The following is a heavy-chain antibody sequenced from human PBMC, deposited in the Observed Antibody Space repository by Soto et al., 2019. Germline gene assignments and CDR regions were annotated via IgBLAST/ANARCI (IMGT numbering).Heavy chain of an antibody. Sequence: SETLSLTCTVSGGSISSYYWSWIRQPPGKGLEWIGYIYYSGSTNYNPSLKSRVTISVDTSKNQSSLKLSSVTAADTAVYYCARDLYGDTDYWGQGTLVTVSS. D-gene: IGHD4-17*01. CDR2: IYYSGST. J-gene: IGHJ4*02. V-gene: IGHV4-59*01. CDR1: GGSISSYY. CDR3: ARDLYGDTDY.